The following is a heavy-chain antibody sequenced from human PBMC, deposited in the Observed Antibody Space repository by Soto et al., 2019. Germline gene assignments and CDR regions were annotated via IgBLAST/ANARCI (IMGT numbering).Heavy chain of an antibody. CDR1: GFIFSSYA. V-gene: IGHV3-30-3*01. J-gene: IGHJ4*02. Sequence: QVQLVESGGGVVQPGRSLRLSCAASGFIFSSYAMHWVRQAPGKGLECVAVISDDGSNDYYADSVKGRFTISRDNSKNTLYLQMNGLRAEDTAVYYCARDSWRYQGIFDYWGQGTLVTVSS. CDR2: ISDDGSND. CDR3: ARDSWRYQGIFDY. D-gene: IGHD2-2*01.